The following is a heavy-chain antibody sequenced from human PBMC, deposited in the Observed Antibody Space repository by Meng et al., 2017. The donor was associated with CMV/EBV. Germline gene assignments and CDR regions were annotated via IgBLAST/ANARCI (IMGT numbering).Heavy chain of an antibody. J-gene: IGHJ6*02. CDR1: GFTFGDYA. CDR2: IRSKAYGGTT. Sequence: GESLKISCTAPGFTFGDYAMSWVRQAPGKGLEWVGFIRSKAYGGTTEYAASVKGRFTISRDDSKSIAYLQMNSLKTEDTAVYYCTSLLLWFGELLDSPYGMDVWGQGTTVTVSS. V-gene: IGHV3-49*04. CDR3: TSLLLWFGELLDSPYGMDV. D-gene: IGHD3-10*01.